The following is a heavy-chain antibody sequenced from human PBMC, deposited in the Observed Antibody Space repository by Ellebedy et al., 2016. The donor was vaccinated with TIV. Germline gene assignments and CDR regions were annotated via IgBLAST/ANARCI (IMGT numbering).Heavy chain of an antibody. CDR3: ARETYSSSRLAHEVPFNWFDP. CDR2: ISSASGTI. CDR1: GFTFSRYE. Sequence: GGSLRLSCAVPGFTFSRYEMNWVRQAPGKGLEWVSYISSASGTIYYADSVKGRFTISRDNAKNSLYLQMNSLRAEDTAVYYCARETYSSSRLAHEVPFNWFDPWGQGTLVTVSS. J-gene: IGHJ5*02. V-gene: IGHV3-48*03. D-gene: IGHD6-13*01.